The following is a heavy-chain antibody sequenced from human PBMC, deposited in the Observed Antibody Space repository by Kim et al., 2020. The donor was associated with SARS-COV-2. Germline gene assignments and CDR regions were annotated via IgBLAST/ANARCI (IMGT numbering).Heavy chain of an antibody. J-gene: IGHJ5*02. V-gene: IGHV3-13*01. D-gene: IGHD6-13*01. Sequence: GGSLRLSCAASGFTFSSYDMHWVRQATGKGLEWVSAIGTAGDTYYPGSVKGRFTISRENAKNSLYLQMNSLRAGDTAVYYCARGDGSSSYSWFDPWGQGTLVTVSS. CDR3: ARGDGSSSYSWFDP. CDR2: IGTAGDT. CDR1: GFTFSSYD.